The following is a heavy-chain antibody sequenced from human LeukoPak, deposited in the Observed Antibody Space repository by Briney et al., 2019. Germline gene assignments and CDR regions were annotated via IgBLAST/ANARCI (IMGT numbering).Heavy chain of an antibody. V-gene: IGHV3-30*04. J-gene: IGHJ4*02. CDR2: ISYDGSNK. CDR1: GFTFSSYA. CDR3: ARDHSFLVATTNYFDY. D-gene: IGHD5-24*01. Sequence: GGSLRLSCAASGFTFSSYAMHWVRQAPGKGLEWVAVISYDGSNKYYADSVKGRFTISRDNSKNTLYLQMNSLRAEDTAVYYCARDHSFLVATTNYFDYWGQGTLVTVSS.